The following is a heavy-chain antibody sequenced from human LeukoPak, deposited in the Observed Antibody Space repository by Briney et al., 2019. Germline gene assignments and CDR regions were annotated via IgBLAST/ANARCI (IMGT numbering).Heavy chain of an antibody. Sequence: PGGSLRLSCAASGFTFSSYAMHWVRQAPGKGLEWVAVISYDGSNKYYADSVKGRFTISRDNSKNTLYLQMNSLGAEDTAVYYCARSNCSSTSCYMGSSIPSDAFDIWGQGTMVTVSS. CDR3: ARSNCSSTSCYMGSSIPSDAFDI. D-gene: IGHD2-2*02. V-gene: IGHV3-30-3*01. J-gene: IGHJ3*02. CDR1: GFTFSSYA. CDR2: ISYDGSNK.